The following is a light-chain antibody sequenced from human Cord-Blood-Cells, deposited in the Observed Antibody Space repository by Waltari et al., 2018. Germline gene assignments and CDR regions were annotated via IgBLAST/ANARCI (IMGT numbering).Light chain of an antibody. V-gene: IGLV1-44*01. CDR3: AAWDDSLNGYV. CDR2: SNN. CDR1: SSNIGSNT. J-gene: IGLJ1*01. Sequence: QSVLTQPPSASGTPGQRVTSSCSGSSSNIGSNTVNGYQQRPGTAPKLHIYSNNQRPSGVPDRVSGSKSGTSASLAISGLQSEDEADYYCAAWDDSLNGYVFGTGTKVTVL.